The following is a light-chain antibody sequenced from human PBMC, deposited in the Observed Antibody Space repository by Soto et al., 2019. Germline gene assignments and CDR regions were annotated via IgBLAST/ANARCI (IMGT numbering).Light chain of an antibody. CDR2: DVS. CDR3: SSYSNSSTLVL. J-gene: IGLJ3*02. V-gene: IGLV2-14*01. CDR1: SSDVGGYKF. Sequence: QYALTQPASVSGSPGQSITISCTGTSSDVGGYKFVSWYQQHPGKAPKLMISDVSNRPSGVSNRFSGSKSGNTASLTISGLQAEDEADYYCSSYSNSSTLVLFGGGTKVTVL.